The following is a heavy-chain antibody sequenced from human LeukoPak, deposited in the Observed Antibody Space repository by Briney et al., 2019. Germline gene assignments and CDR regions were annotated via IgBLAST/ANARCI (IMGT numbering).Heavy chain of an antibody. Sequence: SETLSLTCTVSGYSISSGYYWGWTRQPPGKGLEWIGSIYHSGSTYYNPFLKSRVTISVDTSKNQFSLKLSSVTAADTAVYYCARVGGSYDYWGQGTLVSVSS. CDR1: GYSISSGYY. V-gene: IGHV4-38-2*02. D-gene: IGHD2-15*01. CDR3: ARVGGSYDY. J-gene: IGHJ4*02. CDR2: IYHSGST.